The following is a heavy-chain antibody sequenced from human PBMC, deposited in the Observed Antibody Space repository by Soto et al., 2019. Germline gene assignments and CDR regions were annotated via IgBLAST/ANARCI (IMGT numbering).Heavy chain of an antibody. CDR3: VRDCSGGTCYPGMDV. V-gene: IGHV3-21*01. D-gene: IGHD2-15*01. CDR2: ISGSGYI. CDR1: GFSFNDYT. J-gene: IGHJ6*02. Sequence: GGSLRLSCAASGFSFNDYTMNWVRQAPGKGLEWVSSISGSGYIFYRDSMRGRFTISRDVAKSSLYLQIYSLSAEDTAVYYCVRDCSGGTCYPGMDVWGQGTTVTVSS.